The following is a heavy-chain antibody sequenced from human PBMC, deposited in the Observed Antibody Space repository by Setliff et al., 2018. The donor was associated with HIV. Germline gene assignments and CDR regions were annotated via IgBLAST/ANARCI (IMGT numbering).Heavy chain of an antibody. Sequence: PSETLSLTCAVSGYSISSGYYWGWIRQPPGKGLEWIGSIYHSGSTYYNPSLRSRVIISVDTSKNMFSLSLSSVTAADTAIYYCARVAFDSSSWHFDYWGQGSLVTVSS. CDR2: IYHSGST. D-gene: IGHD6-13*01. J-gene: IGHJ4*02. V-gene: IGHV4-38-2*01. CDR3: ARVAFDSSSWHFDY. CDR1: GYSISSGYY.